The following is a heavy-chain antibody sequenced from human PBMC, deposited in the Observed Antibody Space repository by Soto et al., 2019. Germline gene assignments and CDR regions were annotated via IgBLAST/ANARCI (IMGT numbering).Heavy chain of an antibody. V-gene: IGHV4-30-4*01. CDR2: IYYSGST. Sequence: PSETLSLTCTVSGGSISSGDYYWSWIRQPPGKGLEWIGYIYYSGSTYYNPSLKSRVTISVDTSKNQFSLKLSSVTAADTAVYYCARDPSHIVVVPAASNYGMDVWGQGTTVTV. CDR3: ARDPSHIVVVPAASNYGMDV. J-gene: IGHJ6*02. D-gene: IGHD2-2*01. CDR1: GGSISSGDYY.